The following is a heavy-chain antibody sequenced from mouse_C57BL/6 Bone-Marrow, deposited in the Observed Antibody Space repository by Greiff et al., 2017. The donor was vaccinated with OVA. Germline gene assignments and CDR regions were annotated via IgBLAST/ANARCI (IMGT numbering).Heavy chain of an antibody. Sequence: VHLVESGAELVKPGASVKISCKASGYAFSSYWLHWVQQRPGKGLEWIGQIHPGDGDTNYHGQFQGKATLTADKSSSTADMQLSSLTSEDDAVYYCGRGQHRHYYYAMDDWGQGTSVTVSS. D-gene: IGHD3-2*02. CDR1: GYAFSSYW. CDR2: IHPGDGDT. V-gene: IGHV1-80*01. CDR3: GRGQHRHYYYAMDD. J-gene: IGHJ4*01.